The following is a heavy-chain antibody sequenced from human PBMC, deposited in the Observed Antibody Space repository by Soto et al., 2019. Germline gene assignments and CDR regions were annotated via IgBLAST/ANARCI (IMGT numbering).Heavy chain of an antibody. Sequence: QVQLQESSPGLVKPSQTLSLTCSVSGDSISSPDCYWGWLRQTPGKGLEWIGYSYYTGSSYYQPSLKSRVSISVDTSKNQFSLKLNAVSAADTAIYYCARDKWSGYDSGAFDVWGQGTTVTVSS. CDR3: ARDKWSGYDSGAFDV. D-gene: IGHD6-25*01. J-gene: IGHJ3*01. CDR1: GDSISSPDCY. V-gene: IGHV4-30-4*01. CDR2: SYYTGSS.